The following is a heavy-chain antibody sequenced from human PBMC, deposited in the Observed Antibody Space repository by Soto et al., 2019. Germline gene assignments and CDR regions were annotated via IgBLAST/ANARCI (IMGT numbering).Heavy chain of an antibody. CDR3: ARSPAGFIHPFDY. V-gene: IGHV4-4*02. Sequence: QVQLQESGPGLVKPSGTLSLTCAVSGGSISSSNWWSWVRQPPGKGLEWIGEIYHSGSTNYNPSLKSRVPISVDKAKNQFSLKLSSVTAADTAVYYCARSPAGFIHPFDYWGQGTLVTVSS. CDR2: IYHSGST. CDR1: GGSISSSNW. D-gene: IGHD6-19*01. J-gene: IGHJ4*02.